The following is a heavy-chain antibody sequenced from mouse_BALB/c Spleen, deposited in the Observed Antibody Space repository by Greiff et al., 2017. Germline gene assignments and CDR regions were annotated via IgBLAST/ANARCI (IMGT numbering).Heavy chain of an antibody. J-gene: IGHJ4*01. Sequence: VQRVESGPGLVQPSQSLSITCTVSGFSLTSYGVHWVRQSPGKGLEWLGVIWSGGSTDYNAAFISRLSISKDNSKSQVFFKMSSLQADDTAIYYCARNQRLRPYFAMDYWGQGTSVTVSS. CDR3: ARNQRLRPYFAMDY. CDR1: GFSLTSYG. V-gene: IGHV2-4-1*01. CDR2: IWSGGST. D-gene: IGHD1-1*01.